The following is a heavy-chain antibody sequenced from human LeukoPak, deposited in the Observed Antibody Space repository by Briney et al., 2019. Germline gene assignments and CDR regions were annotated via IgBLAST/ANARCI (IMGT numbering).Heavy chain of an antibody. V-gene: IGHV3-30-3*01. J-gene: IGHJ4*02. CDR1: GFTLSDYA. D-gene: IGHD1-14*01. CDR2: ISYDGNNK. CDR3: ARDPLNRRWGSYYFDY. Sequence: HPGGSLRLSCAASGFTLSDYAMHWVRQAPGKGLEWVAVISYDGNNKEYADSVKGRFTISRDNSKSTVYLQVNSLRGEDTAVFYCARDPLNRRWGSYYFDYWGQGTLVTVSS.